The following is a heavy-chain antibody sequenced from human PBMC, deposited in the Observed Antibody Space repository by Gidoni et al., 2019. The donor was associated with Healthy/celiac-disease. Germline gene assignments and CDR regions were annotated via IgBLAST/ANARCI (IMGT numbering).Heavy chain of an antibody. D-gene: IGHD6-13*01. CDR2: IRSKANSYAT. J-gene: IGHJ6*02. CDR3: TRRASDSSSWSHYYGMDV. V-gene: IGHV3-73*02. Sequence: EVQLVESGGGLVQPGGSLKLSCAASGFTFRGSAMHWVRQASGKGLEWVGRIRSKANSYATAYAASVKGRFTISRDDSKNTAYLQMNSLKTEDTAVYYCTRRASDSSSWSHYYGMDVWGQGTTVTVSS. CDR1: GFTFRGSA.